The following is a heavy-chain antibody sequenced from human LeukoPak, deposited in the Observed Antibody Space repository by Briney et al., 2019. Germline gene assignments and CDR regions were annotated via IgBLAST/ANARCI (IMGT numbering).Heavy chain of an antibody. Sequence: GGSLRLSCAASGFTFSDYYMSWIRQAPGKGLEWVSYISSSGSTIHYADSVKGRFTISRDNAKNSLYLQMNSLRAEDTAVYYCATTLGLWFGDPVGYFDYWGQGTLVTVSS. CDR1: GFTFSDYY. J-gene: IGHJ4*02. CDR3: ATTLGLWFGDPVGYFDY. D-gene: IGHD3-10*01. CDR2: ISSSGSTI. V-gene: IGHV3-11*01.